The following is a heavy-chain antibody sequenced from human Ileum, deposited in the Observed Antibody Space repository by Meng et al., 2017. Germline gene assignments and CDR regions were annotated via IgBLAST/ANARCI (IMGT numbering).Heavy chain of an antibody. D-gene: IGHD3-16*01. V-gene: IGHV4-39*01. CDR1: GGSIRGTHSC. CDR2: SYYSGTT. J-gene: IGHJ4*02. Sequence: QVQLQEWGAGLVEPSETLSLTCSVSGGSIRGTHSCWDWGRQSPGTGLGWVGSSYYSGTTCSNRSLKSRGTMSVDMSKNQYSLRLNSVTAADTAMYVYASGGHGGRHYHYFDYWGQGALVTVSS. CDR3: ASGGHGGRHYHYFDY.